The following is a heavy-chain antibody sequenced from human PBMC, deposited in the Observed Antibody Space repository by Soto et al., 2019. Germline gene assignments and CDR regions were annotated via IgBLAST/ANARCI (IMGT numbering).Heavy chain of an antibody. J-gene: IGHJ6*02. CDR1: GSDFSTYS. V-gene: IGHV3-48*02. D-gene: IGHD3-3*01. Sequence: RRLSCRASGSDFSTYSMNWVRQAPGQGLEWIAYVSLDSDSIQYADSVKGRFTISRDDAENSLYLQMDSLRDEDTATYYCARLYYDYVWGQGTTVTVSS. CDR2: VSLDSDSI. CDR3: ARLYYDYV.